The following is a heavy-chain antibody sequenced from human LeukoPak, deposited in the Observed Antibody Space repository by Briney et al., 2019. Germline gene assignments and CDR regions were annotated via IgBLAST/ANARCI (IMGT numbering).Heavy chain of an antibody. J-gene: IGHJ6*03. CDR2: INSDGSST. Sequence: PGGSLRLPCAASGFTFSSYWMQWVRQAPGKGLVWVSRINSDGSSTSYADSVKGRFTISRDNAKNTLYLQMNSLRAEDTAVYYCARVYGDSLYYYYYYMDVWGKGTTVTVSS. CDR1: GFTFSSYW. CDR3: ARVYGDSLYYYYYYMDV. D-gene: IGHD4-17*01. V-gene: IGHV3-74*01.